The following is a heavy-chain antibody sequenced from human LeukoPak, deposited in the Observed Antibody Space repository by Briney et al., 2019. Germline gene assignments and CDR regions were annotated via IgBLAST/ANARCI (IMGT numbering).Heavy chain of an antibody. CDR1: GFTFDDYA. CDR2: ISWNSGSI. Sequence: GRSLRLSCAASGFTFDDYAMHWVRQAPGKGLEWVSGISWNSGSIGYADSVKGRFTISGDNAKNSLYLQMNSLRAEDTALYYCAKTLAAAGSLFDYWGQGTLVTVSS. V-gene: IGHV3-9*01. D-gene: IGHD6-13*01. CDR3: AKTLAAAGSLFDY. J-gene: IGHJ4*02.